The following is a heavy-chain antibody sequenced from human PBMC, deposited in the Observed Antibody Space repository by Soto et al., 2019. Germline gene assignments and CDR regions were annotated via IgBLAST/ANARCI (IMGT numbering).Heavy chain of an antibody. CDR1: GFTFSSYG. CDR3: ARDQQWLVRFYFDF. D-gene: IGHD6-19*01. V-gene: IGHV3-33*01. Sequence: SLRLSCAASGFTFSSYGIHWVRQAPGKGLEWVAVIWYDGSNKYYADSVKGRFTISRDNSKNTLYLQMNSLRAEDTAVYYCARDQQWLVRFYFDFWGQEPWSPSPQ. J-gene: IGHJ4*01. CDR2: IWYDGSNK.